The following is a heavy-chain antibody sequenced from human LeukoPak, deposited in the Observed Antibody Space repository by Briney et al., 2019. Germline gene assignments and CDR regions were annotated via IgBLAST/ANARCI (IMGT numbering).Heavy chain of an antibody. CDR2: IIPIFGTA. CDR1: GGTFSSYA. CDR3: ARVLSTYYYDSSGYDDAFDI. D-gene: IGHD3-22*01. Sequence: SVKVSCKASGGTFSSYAISWVRQAPGQGLEWMGGIIPIFGTANYAQKFQGRVTITADKSTSTAYMELSSLRSEDTAVYYCARVLSTYYYDSSGYDDAFDIWGQGTMVTVSS. V-gene: IGHV1-69*06. J-gene: IGHJ3*02.